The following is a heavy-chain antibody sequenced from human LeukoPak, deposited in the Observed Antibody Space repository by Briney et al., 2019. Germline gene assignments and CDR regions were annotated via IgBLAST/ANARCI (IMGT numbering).Heavy chain of an antibody. D-gene: IGHD1-26*01. J-gene: IGHJ5*02. CDR1: GYTFTGYY. CDR2: INPNSGGT. Sequence: GASVKVSCKASGYTFTGYYMHWVRQAPGQGLEWMGRINPNSGGTNYAQKFQGRVTMTRDTSISTAYMELSSLRSEDTAVYYCARGQLRNWFDPWGQGTLVTVSS. CDR3: ARGQLRNWFDP. V-gene: IGHV1-2*06.